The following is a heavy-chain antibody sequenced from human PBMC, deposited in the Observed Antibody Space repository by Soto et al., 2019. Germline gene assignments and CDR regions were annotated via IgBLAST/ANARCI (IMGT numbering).Heavy chain of an antibody. J-gene: IGHJ6*03. CDR3: ARVAAVAGPNWYYYYMDV. CDR2: INSDGSST. Sequence: HPGGSLRLSCAASGFTFSSYCMHWVRQVPGKGLVWVSHINSDGSSTSFADSVKGRFTISRDNTKNTLYLQMNSLRAEDSAVYYCARVAAVAGPNWYYYYMDVWGKGTTVTVSS. V-gene: IGHV3-74*01. D-gene: IGHD6-19*01. CDR1: GFTFSSYC.